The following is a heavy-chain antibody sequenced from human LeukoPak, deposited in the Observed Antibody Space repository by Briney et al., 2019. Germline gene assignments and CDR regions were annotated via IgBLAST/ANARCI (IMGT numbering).Heavy chain of an antibody. V-gene: IGHV1-18*01. CDR3: ARDLGHYYDSSGYYSDDY. Sequence: GASVKVSCKASGYTFTSYGISWVRQAPGQGLEWMGWISAYNGNTNYAQKLQGRVTMTTDTSTSTAYMELRSLRSDDTAVYYCARDLGHYYDSSGYYSDDYWGQGTLVTVSS. J-gene: IGHJ4*02. D-gene: IGHD3-22*01. CDR1: GYTFTSYG. CDR2: ISAYNGNT.